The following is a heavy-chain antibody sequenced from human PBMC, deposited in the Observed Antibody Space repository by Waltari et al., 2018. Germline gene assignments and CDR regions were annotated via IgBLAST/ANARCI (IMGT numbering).Heavy chain of an antibody. J-gene: IGHJ4*02. Sequence: EVQLVESGGGLVKPGGSLRLSCAAPAFTFSTYSMNWVRPAPGKGLEWVSSISGSTGYIYYADSVKGRFTISRDNAKSSLYLEMNSLRGEDTAIYYCARAEQPMATIIGVDYWGQGTLVTVSS. CDR3: ARAEQPMATIIGVDY. CDR2: ISGSTGYI. D-gene: IGHD5-12*01. CDR1: AFTFSTYS. V-gene: IGHV3-21*01.